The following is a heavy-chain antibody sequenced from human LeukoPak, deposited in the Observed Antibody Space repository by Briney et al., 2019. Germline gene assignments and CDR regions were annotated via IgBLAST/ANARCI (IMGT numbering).Heavy chain of an antibody. CDR2: FDPEDGET. CDR3: AKIGWGSRNY. CDR1: GYTFTGYY. Sequence: ASVKVSCKASGYTFTGYYMHWVRQAPGKGLEWMGGFDPEDGETIYAQKLQGRVTMTEDTSTDTAYMELSSLRSEDTAVYYCAKIGWGSRNYWGQGTLVTVSS. J-gene: IGHJ4*02. V-gene: IGHV1-24*01. D-gene: IGHD7-27*01.